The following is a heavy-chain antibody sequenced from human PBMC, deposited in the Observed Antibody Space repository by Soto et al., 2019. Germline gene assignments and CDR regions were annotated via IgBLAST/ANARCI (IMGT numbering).Heavy chain of an antibody. J-gene: IGHJ4*02. CDR1: GFTFSSYA. CDR3: AKPKRTVTTRGYYFDY. D-gene: IGHD4-17*01. V-gene: IGHV3-23*01. Sequence: EVQLLESGGGLVQPGGSLRLSCAASGFTFSSYAMSWVRQAPGKGLEWVSAISGSGGSTYYAESVKGRFTISRDNSKNTLYLQMNSLRAEDTAVYYCAKPKRTVTTRGYYFDYWGQGTLVTVSS. CDR2: ISGSGGST.